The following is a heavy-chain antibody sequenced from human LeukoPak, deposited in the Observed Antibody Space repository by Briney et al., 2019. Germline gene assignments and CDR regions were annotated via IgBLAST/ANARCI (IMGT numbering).Heavy chain of an antibody. V-gene: IGHV4-34*01. J-gene: IGHJ4*02. D-gene: IGHD3-22*01. Sequence: SETLSLTCAVYGGSFSGYYWSWTRQPPGKGLEWIGEINHSGSTNYNPSLKSRVTISVDTSKNQFSLKLSSVTAADTAVYYCASRGTYYDSSGYYFFGYWGQGTLVTVSS. CDR1: GGSFSGYY. CDR2: INHSGST. CDR3: ASRGTYYDSSGYYFFGY.